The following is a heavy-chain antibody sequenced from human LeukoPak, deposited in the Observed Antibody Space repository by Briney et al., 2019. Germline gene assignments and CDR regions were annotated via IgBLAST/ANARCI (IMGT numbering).Heavy chain of an antibody. Sequence: AAVKVSCKASGYTFTGYYMHWVRQAPGQGPEWMGWINPNSGGTKYAQRSQGRVTMTRDTSISTAYIELSRLRSDDTAVYYCARASFWESPINWFAPWGQGTLVTVSS. CDR1: GYTFTGYY. CDR2: INPNSGGT. V-gene: IGHV1-2*02. CDR3: ARASFWESPINWFAP. J-gene: IGHJ5*02. D-gene: IGHD3-16*01.